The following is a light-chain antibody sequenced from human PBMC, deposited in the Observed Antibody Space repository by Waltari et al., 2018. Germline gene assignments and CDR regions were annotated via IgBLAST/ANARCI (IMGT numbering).Light chain of an antibody. CDR3: QVWDSSTVV. CDR2: RDR. Sequence: SYELTPPLSVSVALGQTARISCGGNNIGNKNVHWYQQKPGQAPVLVIYRDRNRPSSIPERFSGSNSGNMATLTISRAQAGDEADFYCQVWDSSTVVFGGGTKLTVL. CDR1: NIGNKN. V-gene: IGLV3-9*01. J-gene: IGLJ2*01.